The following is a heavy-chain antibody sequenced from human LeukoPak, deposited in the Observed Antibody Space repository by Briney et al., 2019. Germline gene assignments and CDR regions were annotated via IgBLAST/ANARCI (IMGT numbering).Heavy chain of an antibody. D-gene: IGHD3-22*01. CDR2: ISGGSGSK. Sequence: GGSVRLSCVASKFTFSSYAMSWVRQAPGKGLEWVAAISGGSGSKYYADSVKGRFTISRDNSKNTLYLQMNSLSPEDTAVYYCAKFIFYSGSDGYGDRWGQGTLVTVSS. CDR3: AKFIFYSGSDGYGDR. V-gene: IGHV3-23*01. J-gene: IGHJ5*02. CDR1: KFTFSSYA.